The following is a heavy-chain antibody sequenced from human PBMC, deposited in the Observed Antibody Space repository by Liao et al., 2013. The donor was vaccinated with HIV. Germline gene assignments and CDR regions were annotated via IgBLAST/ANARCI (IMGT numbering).Heavy chain of an antibody. V-gene: IGHV4-39*02. CDR2: MYESGTA. CDR3: ARRRRTTGYCSGGSCYSPFDY. CDR1: GGSILRSTYY. Sequence: QLQLQESGPRLVKPSETLSLTCTVSGGSILRSTYYWGWIRQSPGKGLEWIGNMYESGTAYYSPSLQSRVTISLDSSKNYFSLQMTSVTAADTAVYYCARRRRTTGYCSGGSCYSPFDYWGQGTLVTVSS. D-gene: IGHD2-15*01. J-gene: IGHJ4*02.